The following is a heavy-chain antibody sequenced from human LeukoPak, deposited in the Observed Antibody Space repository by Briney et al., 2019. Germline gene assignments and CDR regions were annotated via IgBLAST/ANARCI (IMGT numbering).Heavy chain of an antibody. CDR2: INRDGSTT. D-gene: IGHD3-10*01. Sequence: PPGGSLRLSCATSGFTFSNYWVHWVRQAPGKGLVWVSRINRDGSTTKYADSVKGRFTVSRDNAKNTLNLQMNSLRAEDTAVYYCARDKKSGESSEIDYWGQGPWSPSPQ. V-gene: IGHV3-74*03. CDR3: ARDKKSGESSEIDY. J-gene: IGHJ4*02. CDR1: GFTFSNYW.